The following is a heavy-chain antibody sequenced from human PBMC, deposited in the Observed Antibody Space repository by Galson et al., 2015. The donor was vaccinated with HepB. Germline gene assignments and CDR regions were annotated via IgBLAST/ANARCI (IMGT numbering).Heavy chain of an antibody. V-gene: IGHV3-7*01. CDR3: ARDRKVATSYYYYGMDV. J-gene: IGHJ6*02. Sequence: SLRLSCAASGFTFSSYWMSWVRQAPGKGLEWVANIKQDGSEKYYVDSVKGRFTISRDNVKNSLYLQMNSLRAEDTAVYYCARDRKVATSYYYYGMDVWGQGTTVTVSS. D-gene: IGHD5-12*01. CDR1: GFTFSSYW. CDR2: IKQDGSEK.